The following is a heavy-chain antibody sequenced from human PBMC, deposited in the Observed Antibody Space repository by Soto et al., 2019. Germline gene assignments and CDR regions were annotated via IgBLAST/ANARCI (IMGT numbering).Heavy chain of an antibody. V-gene: IGHV3-33*01. CDR2: IWYDGSNK. D-gene: IGHD4-17*01. Sequence: QVQLVESGGGVVQPGRSLRLSCAASGFTFSSYGMHWVRQAPGKGLEWVAVIWYDGSNKYYADSVKGRFTISRDNSKKTLYLQMNSLRAEDTAVYYCARGGLAYGDLHWGQGTLVTVSS. CDR1: GFTFSSYG. CDR3: ARGGLAYGDLH. J-gene: IGHJ4*02.